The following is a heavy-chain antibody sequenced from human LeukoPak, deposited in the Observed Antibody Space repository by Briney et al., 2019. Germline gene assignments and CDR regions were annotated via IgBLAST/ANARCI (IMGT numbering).Heavy chain of an antibody. CDR1: GGTFSSYA. V-gene: IGHV1-69*13. J-gene: IGHJ6*03. CDR3: ARSHVMVRGVITHYYYMDV. CDR2: IIPIFGTA. Sequence: GASVKVSCKASGGTFSSYAISWVRQAPGQGLEWMGGIIPIFGTANYAQKFQGRVTITADESTSTAYMELSSLRSEDTAVYYCARSHVMVRGVITHYYYMDVWGKGTTVTVSS. D-gene: IGHD3-10*01.